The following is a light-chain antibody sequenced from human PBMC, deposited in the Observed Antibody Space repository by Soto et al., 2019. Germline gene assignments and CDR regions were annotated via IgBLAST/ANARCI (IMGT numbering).Light chain of an antibody. CDR1: SSNIGAGYD. Sequence: QSALTQPPSVSGAPGQRVTISCTGSSSNIGAGYDVHWYQQLPGTAPKLLIYGNSNRPSGVPDRFSGSKSGTSASLAITVLQAEDEADYYCQSYDSSLSGSEVFGTGTKVTVL. CDR3: QSYDSSLSGSEV. V-gene: IGLV1-40*01. J-gene: IGLJ1*01. CDR2: GNS.